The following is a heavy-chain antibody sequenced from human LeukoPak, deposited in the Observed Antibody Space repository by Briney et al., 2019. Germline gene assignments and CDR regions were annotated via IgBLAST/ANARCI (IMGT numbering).Heavy chain of an antibody. CDR1: GYTFTSYD. D-gene: IGHD6-19*01. J-gene: IGHJ4*02. V-gene: IGHV1-8*01. CDR2: MNPNSVNT. CDR3: ARCNRRYSRGWYGLAY. Sequence: ASVKVSCKASGYTFTSYDINWVRQATGQGLEWMEWMNPNSVNTGYAQKFQGRVTMTRNTSIITAYMEVSSLRSEDTAVYYCARCNRRYSRGWYGLAYWGQGTLVTVSS.